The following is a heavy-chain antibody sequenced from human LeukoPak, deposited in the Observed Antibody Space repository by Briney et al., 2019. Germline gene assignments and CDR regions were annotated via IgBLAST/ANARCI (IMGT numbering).Heavy chain of an antibody. Sequence: PSETLSLTCAVYGGSFGGYYWSWIRQPPGKGLEWIGEINHSGSTNYNPSLKSRVTISVDTSKNQFSLKLSSVTAAVTAVYYCARGIRYCSGGSCYGSKYYLDYWGQGTLVTVSS. V-gene: IGHV4-34*01. D-gene: IGHD2-15*01. CDR3: ARGIRYCSGGSCYGSKYYLDY. J-gene: IGHJ4*02. CDR2: INHSGST. CDR1: GGSFGGYY.